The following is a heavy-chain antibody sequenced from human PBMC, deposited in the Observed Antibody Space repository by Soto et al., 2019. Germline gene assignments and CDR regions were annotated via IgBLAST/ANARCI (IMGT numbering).Heavy chain of an antibody. CDR2: INAGNGNT. Sequence: ASVKVSCKASGYTFTSYAMHWVRQAPGQRLEWMGWINAGNGNTKYSQKFQGRVTITRDTSASTAYMELSSLRSEDTAVYYCAVGSVPAAKQGFDPWGQGTLVTVSS. CDR1: GYTFTSYA. J-gene: IGHJ5*02. D-gene: IGHD2-2*01. CDR3: AVGSVPAAKQGFDP. V-gene: IGHV1-3*01.